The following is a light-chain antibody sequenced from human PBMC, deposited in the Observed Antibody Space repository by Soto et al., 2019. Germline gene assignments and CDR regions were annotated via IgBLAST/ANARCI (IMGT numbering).Light chain of an antibody. J-gene: IGKJ5*01. Sequence: EIVMTQSPATLSVSPGERASLSCRASQSVDSYVAWYHQKSGQAPKVLIYLPSTRATGIPARFSGSGSGTNFTLTVSSLQSEDFGVYYCQQYNKWPPTFGQGTRLEIK. CDR2: LPS. V-gene: IGKV3-15*01. CDR3: QQYNKWPPT. CDR1: QSVDSY.